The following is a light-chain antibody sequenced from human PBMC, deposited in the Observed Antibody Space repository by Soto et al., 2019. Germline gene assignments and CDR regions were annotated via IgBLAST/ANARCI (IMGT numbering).Light chain of an antibody. CDR3: SSYTTVSNYV. Sequence: QSVLTQPASVSGSPGQSITISCTGTSSDVGGYNYVSWYQQHPGKAPKLMIYDVRNRPSGVSNRFSGSKSVNTASLTISGPQAEDAAAYYSSSYTTVSNYVLGTRTKVTVL. J-gene: IGLJ1*01. CDR2: DVR. V-gene: IGLV2-14*01. CDR1: SSDVGGYNY.